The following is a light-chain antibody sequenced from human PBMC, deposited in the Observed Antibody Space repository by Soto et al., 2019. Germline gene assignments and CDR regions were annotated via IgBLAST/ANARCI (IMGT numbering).Light chain of an antibody. Sequence: EIVLTQSPGTLSLSPGERATLSCRASQSVSSTYLAWYQHNPGQAPRLLIYDASNRATGIPDRFSGSGSGTDFTLTISRLEPEDFAVYYCQQYGDSPFGFGPGTKVDFK. CDR3: QQYGDSPFG. V-gene: IGKV3-20*01. CDR2: DAS. J-gene: IGKJ3*01. CDR1: QSVSSTY.